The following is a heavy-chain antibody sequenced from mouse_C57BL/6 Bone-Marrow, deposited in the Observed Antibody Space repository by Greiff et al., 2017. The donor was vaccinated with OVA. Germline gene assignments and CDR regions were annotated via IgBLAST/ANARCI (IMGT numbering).Heavy chain of an antibody. CDR1: GYAFSSSW. CDR3: ARSEDYDWTWFAY. V-gene: IGHV1-82*01. D-gene: IGHD2-4*01. CDR2: IYPGDGDT. Sequence: VKLMESGPELVKPGASVKISCKASGYAFSSSWMNWVKQRPGKGLEWIGRIYPGDGDTNYNGKFKGKATLTADKSSSTAYMQLSSLTSEDSAVYFCARSEDYDWTWFAYWGQGTLVTVSA. J-gene: IGHJ3*01.